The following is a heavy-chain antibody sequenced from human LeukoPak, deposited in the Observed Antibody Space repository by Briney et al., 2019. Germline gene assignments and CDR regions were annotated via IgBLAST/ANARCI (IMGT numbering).Heavy chain of an antibody. J-gene: IGHJ4*02. Sequence: PSETLSLTCTVSGGSISSYYWSWIRRPPGKGLEWIGYIYYSGSTNYNPSLKSRVTISVDTSKNQFSLKLSSVTAADTAVYYCARVGNYDILTGYSIDYWGQGTLVTVSS. CDR1: GGSISSYY. D-gene: IGHD3-9*01. V-gene: IGHV4-59*01. CDR3: ARVGNYDILTGYSIDY. CDR2: IYYSGST.